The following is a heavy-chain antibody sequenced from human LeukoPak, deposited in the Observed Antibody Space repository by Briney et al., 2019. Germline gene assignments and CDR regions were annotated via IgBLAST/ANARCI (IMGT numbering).Heavy chain of an antibody. Sequence: PSEPLSLTCAVYGGSFSGHYWSWIRQSPGKGLEWVGETYHSGSTNHNPSPKSRVTISLDTSKNQFSLKLSSVTAADTAVYYCARGRRIVVVLGTTRTHRDYYMDVWGKGTTVTVSS. CDR3: ARGRRIVVVLGTTRTHRDYYMDV. J-gene: IGHJ6*03. CDR1: GGSFSGHY. CDR2: TYHSGST. V-gene: IGHV4-34*01. D-gene: IGHD2-15*01.